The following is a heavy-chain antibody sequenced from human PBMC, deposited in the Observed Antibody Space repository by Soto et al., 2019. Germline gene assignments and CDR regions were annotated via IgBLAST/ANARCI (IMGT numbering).Heavy chain of an antibody. CDR2: IIPIFGTA. V-gene: IGHV1-69*06. J-gene: IGHJ6*02. CDR1: GGTFSSYA. Sequence: AVKVSCKASGGTFSSYAISGVRQAPGQGLEWMGGIIPIFGTANYAQKFQGRVTITADKSTSTAYMELSSLRSEDTAVYYCARDPTYGSGMGYYGMDVWGQGTTVTVSS. D-gene: IGHD3-10*01. CDR3: ARDPTYGSGMGYYGMDV.